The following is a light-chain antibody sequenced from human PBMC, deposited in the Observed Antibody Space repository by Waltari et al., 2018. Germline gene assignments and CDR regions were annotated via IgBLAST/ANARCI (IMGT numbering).Light chain of an antibody. Sequence: SYVLTQPPSVSVAPGKTAQITCGGNNIETKTVHWYQQKPGQAPVLVMFDDRDRPSGMPGGFAGFNSGEPANRALRGGEGGDEAGYYCQVWDTSSNVGVFGSGTQVTVL. CDR1: NIETKT. CDR2: DDR. V-gene: IGLV3-21*03. J-gene: IGLJ1*01. CDR3: QVWDTSSNVGV.